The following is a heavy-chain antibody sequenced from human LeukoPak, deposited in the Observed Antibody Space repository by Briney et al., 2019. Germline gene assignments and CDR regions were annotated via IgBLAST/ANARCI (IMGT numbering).Heavy chain of an antibody. CDR2: ICWNSGSI. Sequence: PGGSLRLSCAASGFTFDDYAMHWVRQAPGKGLGWGSGICWNSGSIGYADSVKGRFTISRDNAKNSLYLQMNSLRAEDMALYYCAKDMYGSGTSDAFDIWGQGTMVTVS. CDR3: AKDMYGSGTSDAFDI. D-gene: IGHD3-10*01. J-gene: IGHJ3*02. V-gene: IGHV3-9*03. CDR1: GFTFDDYA.